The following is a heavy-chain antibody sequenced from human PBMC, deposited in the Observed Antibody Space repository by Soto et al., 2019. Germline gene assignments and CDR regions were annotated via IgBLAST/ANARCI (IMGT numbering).Heavy chain of an antibody. CDR1: GDSISDYFY. J-gene: IGHJ4*02. CDR2: IYTDGTT. V-gene: IGHV4-4*07. D-gene: IGHD2-15*01. CDR3: AREVRGGFTGIFDQ. Sequence: QVQLQGSGPGQVKPSETLSLTYTVSGDSISDYFYCSWMRQPAGKGLEGIGRIYTDGTTKYNPSLKSRVTLSLDKSKNQFSLRLSSVTAADTAVYYCAREVRGGFTGIFDQWGRGSRVTVSS.